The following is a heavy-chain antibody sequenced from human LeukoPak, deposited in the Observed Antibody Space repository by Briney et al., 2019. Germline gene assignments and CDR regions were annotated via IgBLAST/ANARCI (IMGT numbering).Heavy chain of an antibody. V-gene: IGHV4-39*01. CDR3: ARARDTAMSPYYMDV. J-gene: IGHJ6*03. CDR2: IYYSGST. CDR1: GGSISSSSYY. Sequence: PSETLSLTCTVSGGSISSSSYYWGWIRQPPGKGLEWIGSIYYSGSTYYNPSLKSRVTISVDTSKNQFSLKLSSVTAADTAVYYCARARDTAMSPYYMDVWGKGTTVTVSS. D-gene: IGHD5-18*01.